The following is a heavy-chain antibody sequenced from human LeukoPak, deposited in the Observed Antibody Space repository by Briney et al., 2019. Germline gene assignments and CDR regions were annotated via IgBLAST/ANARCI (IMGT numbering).Heavy chain of an antibody. CDR3: AKDGGSGWYGTHFDY. D-gene: IGHD6-19*01. CDR2: IWFDGTNN. Sequence: GGSLRLSCAASGFIFNTSAMHWVRQAPGKGLEWVAIIWFDGTNNYYADSVKGRFTISRDNSKNTLSLQMNSLRADDTAVYYCAKDGGSGWYGTHFDYWGQGILVTVSS. V-gene: IGHV3-33*06. CDR1: GFIFNTSA. J-gene: IGHJ4*02.